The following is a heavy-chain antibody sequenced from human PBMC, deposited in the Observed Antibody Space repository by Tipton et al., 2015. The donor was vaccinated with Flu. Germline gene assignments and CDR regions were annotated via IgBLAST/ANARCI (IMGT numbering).Heavy chain of an antibody. D-gene: IGHD2-2*01. CDR3: ARASVVPAATYYYYMDV. CDR2: IIPIFGTA. J-gene: IGHJ6*03. Sequence: QVQLVQSGAEVKKPGASVKVSCKASGYTFTSYYMHWVRQAPGQGLEWMGGIIPIFGTANYAQKFQGRVTITADKSTSTAYMELSSLRSEDTAVYYCARASVVPAATYYYYMDVWGKGTTVTVSS. V-gene: IGHV1-69*06. CDR1: GYTFTSYY.